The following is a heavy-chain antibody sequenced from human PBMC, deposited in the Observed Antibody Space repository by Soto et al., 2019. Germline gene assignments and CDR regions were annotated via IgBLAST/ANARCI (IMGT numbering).Heavy chain of an antibody. J-gene: IGHJ4*02. V-gene: IGHV3-33*01. Sequence: GGSLRLSCAASGFTFGNYGMHWVRQAPGKGLEWVAVIWFDGNKQHYADSVKGRFTISRDNSKNTLYVQMTSLRAEDTAVYYCARGLQSLFDYWGQGTLVPVSS. CDR3: ARGLQSLFDY. CDR1: GFTFGNYG. CDR2: IWFDGNKQ.